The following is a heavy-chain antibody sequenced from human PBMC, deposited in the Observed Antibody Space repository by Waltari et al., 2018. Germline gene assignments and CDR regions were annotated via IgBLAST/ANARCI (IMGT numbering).Heavy chain of an antibody. D-gene: IGHD2-2*01. CDR1: GFTFSSYA. CDR2: ISGSGGST. CDR3: AKASYYCSSTSCYPPDY. J-gene: IGHJ4*02. Sequence: EVQLVESGGGLVQPGGSLRLSCAASGFTFSSYAMSWVRQAPGKGLEWVSAISGSGGSTYYADSVKGRFTISRDNSKNTLYLQMNSLRAEDTAVYYCAKASYYCSSTSCYPPDYWGQGTLVTVSS. V-gene: IGHV3-23*04.